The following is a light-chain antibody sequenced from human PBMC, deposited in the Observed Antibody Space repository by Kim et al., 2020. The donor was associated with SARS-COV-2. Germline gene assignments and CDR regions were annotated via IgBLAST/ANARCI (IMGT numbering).Light chain of an antibody. CDR2: RNN. Sequence: GQRVTISCSGSSSNIGSNYVYWYQQVPGTAPKLLIHRNNQRPSGVPDRCSGSKSGTSASLAISGLRSEDEADYYCAAWDDSLSGWVFGGGTQLTVL. J-gene: IGLJ3*02. CDR3: AAWDDSLSGWV. V-gene: IGLV1-47*01. CDR1: SSNIGSNY.